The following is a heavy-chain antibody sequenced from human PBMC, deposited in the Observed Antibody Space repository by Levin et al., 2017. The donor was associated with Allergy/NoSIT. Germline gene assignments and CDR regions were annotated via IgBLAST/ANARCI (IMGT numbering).Heavy chain of an antibody. CDR2: IKYNGSEK. CDR3: TRDRGGSD. J-gene: IGHJ4*02. Sequence: GGSLRLSCVASGFTFRNYWMSWVRQAPGKGLEWVANIKYNGSEKYYADSVEGRFTISRDNAKNSVYLQMNSLRVEDTAVYYCTRDRGGSDWGQGTLVTVSS. V-gene: IGHV3-7*01. CDR1: GFTFRNYW.